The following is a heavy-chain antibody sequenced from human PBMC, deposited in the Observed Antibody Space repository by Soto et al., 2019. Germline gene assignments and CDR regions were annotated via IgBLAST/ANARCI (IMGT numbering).Heavy chain of an antibody. CDR1: GFTFGSYW. D-gene: IGHD2-2*02. CDR2: ISGGGGST. CDR3: AKPGCSSTSCYTDY. V-gene: IGHV3-23*01. Sequence: LRLSCAASGFTFGSYWMSWVRPAPGKGLEWVSAISGGGGSTYYADSVKGRFTISRDNSKNTLYLQMNSLRAEDTALYYCAKPGCSSTSCYTDYWGQGTLVTVSS. J-gene: IGHJ4*02.